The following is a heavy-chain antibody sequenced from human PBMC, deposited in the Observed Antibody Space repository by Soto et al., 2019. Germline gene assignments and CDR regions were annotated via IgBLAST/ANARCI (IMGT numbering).Heavy chain of an antibody. Sequence: QVQLVESGGGLVKPGGSLRLSCAASGFAFSDYYMSWIRQAPGKGLEWVSYISTSSSYTNYADSVKGRFTISRDNAKNPLYLQMNSLRVEDTAVYYCARDKNGWELLIDYWGQGTLVTVSS. D-gene: IGHD1-26*01. CDR2: ISTSSSYT. CDR1: GFAFSDYY. V-gene: IGHV3-11*05. J-gene: IGHJ4*02. CDR3: ARDKNGWELLIDY.